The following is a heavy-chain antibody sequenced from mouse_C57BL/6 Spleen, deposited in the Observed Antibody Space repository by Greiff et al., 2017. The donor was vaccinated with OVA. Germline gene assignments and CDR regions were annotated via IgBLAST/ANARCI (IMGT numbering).Heavy chain of an antibody. Sequence: EVQLQESEGGLVQPGSSLKLSCTASGFTFSDYYMAWVRQVPEKGLEWVANINYDGSSTYYLDSLKSRFIISRDNAKNILYLQMSSLKSEDTATYYCARGDSYFDYWGQGTTLTVSS. J-gene: IGHJ2*01. CDR1: GFTFSDYY. V-gene: IGHV5-16*01. CDR2: INYDGSST. CDR3: ARGDSYFDY.